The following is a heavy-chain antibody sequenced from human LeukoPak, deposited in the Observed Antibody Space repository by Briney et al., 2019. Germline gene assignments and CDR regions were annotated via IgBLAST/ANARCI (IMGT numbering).Heavy chain of an antibody. CDR2: IIPIFGTA. J-gene: IGHJ6*02. Sequence: GGSLRLSCAASGFTFSSYAISWVRQAPGQGLEWMGGIIPIFGTANYAQKFQGRVTITADESTSTAYMELSSLRSEDTAVYYCARPPEVDVVVVAATYYYYGMDVWGQGTTVTVSS. CDR3: ARPPEVDVVVVAATYYYYGMDV. CDR1: GFTFSSYA. V-gene: IGHV1-69*01. D-gene: IGHD2-15*01.